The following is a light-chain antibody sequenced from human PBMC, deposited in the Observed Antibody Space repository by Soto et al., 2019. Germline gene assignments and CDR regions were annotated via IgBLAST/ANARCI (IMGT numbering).Light chain of an antibody. CDR3: HQFGSSPPAFT. Sequence: ESMLTQSPGTLSLSPGERATLSCRASQSVSTRYLAWYQQKPGQAPRLLIYGASIRATGIRDRFSGSGSGTDFTLTISIMEPEDFAVYYCHQFGSSPPAFTFGQGTKLEI. V-gene: IGKV3-20*01. CDR2: GAS. J-gene: IGKJ2*01. CDR1: QSVSTRY.